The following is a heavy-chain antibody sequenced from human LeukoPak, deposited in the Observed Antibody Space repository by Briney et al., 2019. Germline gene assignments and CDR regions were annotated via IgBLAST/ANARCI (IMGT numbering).Heavy chain of an antibody. J-gene: IGHJ6*02. Sequence: GGSLRLSCAASGFTFSSYAMSWVRQAPGKGLEWVSAISGSGGSTYYADSVKGRFTISRDNSKNTLYLQMNSLRAEDTAVYYCAKDGRYCSSTSCYRGYYYYYGMDVWGQGTTVTISS. CDR2: ISGSGGST. CDR1: GFTFSSYA. V-gene: IGHV3-23*01. CDR3: AKDGRYCSSTSCYRGYYYYYGMDV. D-gene: IGHD2-2*01.